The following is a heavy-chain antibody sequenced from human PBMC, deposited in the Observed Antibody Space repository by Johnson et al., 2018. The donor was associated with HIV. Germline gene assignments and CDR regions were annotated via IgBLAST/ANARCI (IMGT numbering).Heavy chain of an antibody. CDR1: GFTISSYA. D-gene: IGHD6-19*01. J-gene: IGHJ3*02. Sequence: MQLVESGGGVVQPGRSLRLYCAASGFTISSYAMSWVRQAPGKGLEWVSAIRGSGGSTYYADSVKGRLTISRDNSKNTLYLQMNSLRAEDTAVYYCAKVGSGWYDPHDAFDIWGQGTMVTVSS. CDR2: IRGSGGST. V-gene: IGHV3-23*04. CDR3: AKVGSGWYDPHDAFDI.